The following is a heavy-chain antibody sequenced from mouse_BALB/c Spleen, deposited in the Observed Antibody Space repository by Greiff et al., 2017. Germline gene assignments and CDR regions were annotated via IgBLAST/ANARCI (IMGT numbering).Heavy chain of an antibody. D-gene: IGHD1-1*01. J-gene: IGHJ2*01. CDR3: ARSNLLRYYFDY. Sequence: EVQLVESGGGLVQPGGSRKLSCAASGFTFSSFGMHWVRQAPEKGLEWVAYISSGSSTIYYADTVKGRFTISRDNPKNTLFLQMTSLRSEDTAMYYCARSNLLRYYFDYWGQGTTLTVSS. CDR1: GFTFSSFG. V-gene: IGHV5-17*02. CDR2: ISSGSSTI.